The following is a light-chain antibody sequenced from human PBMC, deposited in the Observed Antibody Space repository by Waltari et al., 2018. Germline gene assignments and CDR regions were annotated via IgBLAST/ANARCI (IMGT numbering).Light chain of an antibody. V-gene: IGKV1-NL1*01. CDR1: QGISNS. J-gene: IGKJ4*01. CDR3: QLYYGDSLT. CDR2: AAS. Sequence: DIQMTQSPSSLSASVGETVTITCRASQGISNSLAWDQQKTGEAPKILLSAASRLESGVPSRLSGSVSGTDDTLTISRLQPEDLAAYFCQLYYGDSLTFGGGTKVEIK.